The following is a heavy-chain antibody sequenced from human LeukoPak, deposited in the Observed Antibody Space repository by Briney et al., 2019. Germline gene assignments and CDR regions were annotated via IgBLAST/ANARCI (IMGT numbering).Heavy chain of an antibody. CDR1: GITFSNYH. CDR2: ISGSGAET. V-gene: IGHV3-23*01. CDR3: LHYDSGRI. J-gene: IGHJ4*02. D-gene: IGHD3-10*01. Sequence: GGSLRLSCTASGITFSNYHMTWVRQAPGKGLEWVSSISGSGAETHYTDSVKGRFTISRDNSKNTLYLQMNNLRAEDTAVYYCLHYDSGRIWGQGTLVTVSS.